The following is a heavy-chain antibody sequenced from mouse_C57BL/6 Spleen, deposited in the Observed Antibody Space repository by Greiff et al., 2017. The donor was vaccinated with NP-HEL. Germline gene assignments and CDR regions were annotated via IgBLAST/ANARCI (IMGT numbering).Heavy chain of an antibody. CDR1: GYTFTSYW. J-gene: IGHJ2*01. Sequence: QVQLQQPGAELVMPGASVKLSCKASGYTFTSYWMHWVKQRPGQGLEWIGEIDPSDSYTNYNQQFKGKSTLTVDKSSSTAYMQLSRLTSEDAAVYYSARSILLRDFDYWGQGTTLTVSS. CDR2: IDPSDSYT. D-gene: IGHD1-3*01. CDR3: ARSILLRDFDY. V-gene: IGHV1-69*01.